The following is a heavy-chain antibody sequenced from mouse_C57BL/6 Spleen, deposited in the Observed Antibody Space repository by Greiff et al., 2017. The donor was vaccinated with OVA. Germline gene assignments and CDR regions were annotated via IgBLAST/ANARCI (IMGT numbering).Heavy chain of an antibody. V-gene: IGHV2-6-2*01. J-gene: IGHJ2*01. CDR2: IWSDGST. D-gene: IGHD2-3*01. Sequence: LVAPSQSLSITCTVSGFSLTSYGVHWVRQPPGKGLEWLVVIWSDGSTTYNSALKSRLSISKDNSKSQVFLKMNSLQTDDTAMYYCARHRGGYDYFDYWGQGTTLTVSS. CDR1: GFSLTSYG. CDR3: ARHRGGYDYFDY.